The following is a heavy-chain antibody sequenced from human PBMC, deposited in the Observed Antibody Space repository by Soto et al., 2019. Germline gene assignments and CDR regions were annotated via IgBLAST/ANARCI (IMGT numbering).Heavy chain of an antibody. CDR1: DYTFTNYG. D-gene: IGHD1-1*01. CDR2: ISAYNGNT. CDR3: ARDPGRLEPDYYYGMDV. Sequence: GASVKVSCKASDYTFTNYGISWVRQAPGQGLEWMGWISAYNGNTNYAQKVKGRVAMTTDTSTSTAYMELRSLRSDDTAVYYCARDPGRLEPDYYYGMDVWGQGTTVTVS. V-gene: IGHV1-18*01. J-gene: IGHJ6*02.